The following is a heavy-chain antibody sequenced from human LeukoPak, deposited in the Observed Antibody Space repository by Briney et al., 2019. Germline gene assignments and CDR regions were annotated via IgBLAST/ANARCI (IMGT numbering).Heavy chain of an antibody. Sequence: PGGSLRLSCAASGFTFSGSAMHWVRQASGKGLEWVGRIRSKAKSYATAYAASVEGRFTISRDDSKNTAYLQMNSLKTEDTAVYYCTSLSSGYYWFDYWGQGTLVTVSS. D-gene: IGHD3-22*01. CDR1: GFTFSGSA. CDR2: IRSKAKSYAT. J-gene: IGHJ4*02. V-gene: IGHV3-73*01. CDR3: TSLSSGYYWFDY.